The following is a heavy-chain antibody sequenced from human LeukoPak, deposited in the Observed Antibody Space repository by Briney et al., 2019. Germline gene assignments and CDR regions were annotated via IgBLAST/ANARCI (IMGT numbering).Heavy chain of an antibody. Sequence: GASVKVSCKASGYTFTGYYMHWVRQAPGQGLEWMGWINPNNGGTNYAQKFQDRVTMTRDTSISTAYMELSRLRSDDTAVYYCARDQNYYDSSGDYGIDCWGQGTLVTVSS. J-gene: IGHJ4*02. CDR3: ARDQNYYDSSGDYGIDC. CDR1: GYTFTGYY. V-gene: IGHV1-2*02. CDR2: INPNNGGT. D-gene: IGHD3-22*01.